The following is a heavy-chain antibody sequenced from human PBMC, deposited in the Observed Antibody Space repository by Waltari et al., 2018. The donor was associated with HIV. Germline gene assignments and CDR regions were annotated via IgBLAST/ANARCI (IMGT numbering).Heavy chain of an antibody. Sequence: QVQLVESGAGVVQPGPALTRACAGSGSTFSNFAIHWVRQSTGKGLEWLAVFWSDGAEISYADSVKGRFTVSKDSSQKTLYLHLTSLRAEDTALYYCARGYSSSRWIPLYHWGRGTLVTVSS. CDR2: FWSDGAEI. D-gene: IGHD6-6*01. J-gene: IGHJ4*02. CDR3: ARGYSSSRWIPLYH. V-gene: IGHV3-33*01. CDR1: GSTFSNFA.